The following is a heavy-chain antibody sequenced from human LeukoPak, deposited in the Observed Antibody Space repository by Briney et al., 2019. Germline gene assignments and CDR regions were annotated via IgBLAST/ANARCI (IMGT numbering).Heavy chain of an antibody. Sequence: GGSLPDSCAASGFTFDNAWMNWVRQAPGKGLEWVGRVKSKTDGGTTDYAAPVKGRFTISRDDSENTLFLQLNSLKTEDTALYYCTTVGTTSPIAEEYFDYWGESPLVTVSS. CDR3: TTVGTTSPIAEEYFDY. V-gene: IGHV3-15*01. CDR2: VKSKTDGGTT. D-gene: IGHD1-26*01. CDR1: GFTFDNAW. J-gene: IGHJ4*02.